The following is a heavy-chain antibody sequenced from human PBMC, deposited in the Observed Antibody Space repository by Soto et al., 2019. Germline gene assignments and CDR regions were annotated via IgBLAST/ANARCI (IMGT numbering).Heavy chain of an antibody. J-gene: IGHJ4*02. V-gene: IGHV3-30*18. CDR3: AKEIGSYIAAAGIDY. D-gene: IGHD6-13*01. Sequence: GGSLRLSCAASGFTFSSYGMHWVRQAPGKGLEWVAVISYDGSNKYYADSVKGRFTISRDNSKNTLYLQMNSLRAEDTAVYYCAKEIGSYIAAAGIDYWGQGTLVTVSS. CDR2: ISYDGSNK. CDR1: GFTFSSYG.